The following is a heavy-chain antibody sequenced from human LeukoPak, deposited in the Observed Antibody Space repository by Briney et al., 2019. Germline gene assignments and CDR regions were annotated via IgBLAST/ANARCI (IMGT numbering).Heavy chain of an antibody. J-gene: IGHJ4*02. CDR2: ISSGSSTI. D-gene: IGHD3-22*01. V-gene: IGHV3-48*01. Sequence: GGSLRLSCAVSGFTFSSYAMHWVRQAPAKGLEWVSYISSGSSTIYYADSVQGRFTIFRQNAQNSLFLQIKLLGAEDTAVYYRARGRWSYYDSSRNRADYLDYWGQGTLVTVSS. CDR3: ARGRWSYYDSSRNRADYLDY. CDR1: GFTFSSYA.